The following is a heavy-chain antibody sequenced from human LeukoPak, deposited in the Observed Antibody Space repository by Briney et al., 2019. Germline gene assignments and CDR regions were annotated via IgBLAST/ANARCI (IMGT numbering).Heavy chain of an antibody. CDR3: TTGPSYGYGW. CDR2: IKNDGRTT. V-gene: IGHV3-74*01. CDR1: GMTFSHRW. Sequence: GGSLRLSCAASGMTFSHRWMHWVRQAPGKGLVWVSLIKNDGRTTIYADSVKGRFTISRDNGKSTLYLQMNSLRAEDTGIYYCTTGPSYGYGWWGQGTVVTVSS. D-gene: IGHD3-16*01. J-gene: IGHJ4*02.